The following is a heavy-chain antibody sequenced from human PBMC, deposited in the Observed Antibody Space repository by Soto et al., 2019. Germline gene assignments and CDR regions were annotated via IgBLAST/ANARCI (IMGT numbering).Heavy chain of an antibody. D-gene: IGHD2-8*02. V-gene: IGHV3-23*01. J-gene: IGHJ4*02. CDR3: AEGDGGGYCTGGTCYSDY. Sequence: VQLLESGGGLVQPGGSLRLSCTASGLTFSSYAMSWVRQAPGKGLEWVSSISGRGGGTDYADSVKGRFTISRDNSKNTLYLQMNSLRAEDTAVYDCAEGDGGGYCTGGTCYSDYWGQGTLVSVSS. CDR2: ISGRGGGT. CDR1: GLTFSSYA.